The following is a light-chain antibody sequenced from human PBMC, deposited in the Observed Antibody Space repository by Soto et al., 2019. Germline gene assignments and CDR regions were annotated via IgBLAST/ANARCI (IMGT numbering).Light chain of an antibody. CDR1: TGAVTSGHY. Sequence: QTVVTQEPSLTVSPGGTVTLTCGSSTGAVTSGHYPYWFQQKPGQAPRTLIFDTSNKHSYTPARFSGSLLGGKAALTLSGPQPEDEADYYCLLSYSAIRVFGGGTKLTVL. CDR2: DTS. J-gene: IGLJ2*01. V-gene: IGLV7-46*01. CDR3: LLSYSAIRV.